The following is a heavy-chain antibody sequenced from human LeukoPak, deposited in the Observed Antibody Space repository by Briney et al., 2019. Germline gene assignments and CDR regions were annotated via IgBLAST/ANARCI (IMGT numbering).Heavy chain of an antibody. V-gene: IGHV4-4*09. D-gene: IGHD6-13*01. J-gene: IGHJ6*03. Sequence: SETLSLTCTVSGGSISSYYWSWIRQPPGKGLEWIGYIYTSGSTNYNPSLKSRATISVDTSKNQFSLKLSSVTAADTAVYYCARHRVAAAGTFYYYYYMDVWGKGTTVTVSS. CDR1: GGSISSYY. CDR2: IYTSGST. CDR3: ARHRVAAAGTFYYYYYMDV.